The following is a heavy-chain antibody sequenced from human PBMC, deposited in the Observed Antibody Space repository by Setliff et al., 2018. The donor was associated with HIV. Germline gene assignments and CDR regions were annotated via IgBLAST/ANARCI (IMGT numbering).Heavy chain of an antibody. CDR2: IDPSDSYI. D-gene: IGHD6-19*01. V-gene: IGHV5-10-1*01. CDR3: SRGIAVAGHDFANTPGDI. Sequence: PGESLTISCKGSGKSLSNYWINWVRQMPGKGLEWMGRIDPSDSYINYGPSFQGHVTISADKSTNTAFLQWSSLKASDSAMYYCSRGIAVAGHDFANTPGDIWGQGTMVTVS. J-gene: IGHJ3*02. CDR1: GKSLSNYW.